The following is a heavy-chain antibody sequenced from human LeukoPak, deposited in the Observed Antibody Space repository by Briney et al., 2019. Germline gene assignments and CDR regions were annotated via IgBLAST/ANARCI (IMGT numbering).Heavy chain of an antibody. CDR3: ARPLTGDRWCFDL. Sequence: ASVKVSCRASGGTFSSYAISWVRQAPGQGLEWMGGIIPIFGTANYAQKFQGRVTITADESTSTAYMELSSLRSEDTAVYYCARPLTGDRWCFDLWGRGTLVTVSS. J-gene: IGHJ2*01. CDR1: GGTFSSYA. V-gene: IGHV1-69*01. CDR2: IIPIFGTA. D-gene: IGHD7-27*01.